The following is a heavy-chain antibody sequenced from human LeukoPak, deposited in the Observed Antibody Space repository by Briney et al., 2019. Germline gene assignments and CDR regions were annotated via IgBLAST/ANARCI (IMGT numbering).Heavy chain of an antibody. CDR2: INSDGTST. D-gene: IGHD1-26*01. CDR1: GFTFSSYW. V-gene: IGHV3-74*01. Sequence: GGSLRLSCAASGFTFSSYWMHWVRQAPGKGLVWVSRINSDGTSTNYADSVKGRFTISGDNAKNTLYLQMNSLRAEDTAVYYCARDSPIYSGSYFFDYWGQGTLVTVSS. J-gene: IGHJ4*02. CDR3: ARDSPIYSGSYFFDY.